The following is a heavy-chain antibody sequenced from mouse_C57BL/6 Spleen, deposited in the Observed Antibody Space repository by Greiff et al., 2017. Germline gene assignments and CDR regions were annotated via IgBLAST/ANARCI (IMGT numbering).Heavy chain of an antibody. V-gene: IGHV1-50*01. CDR1: GYTFTSYW. J-gene: IGHJ1*03. Sequence: QVQLQQSGAELVKPGASVKLSCKASGYTFTSYWMQWVNQRPGQGLEWIGEIDPSDCYTNYNQKFKGKATLTVYTSSSTAYMQLSSLTSEDSAVYYCARNDYIYWYFDVWGTGTTVTVSS. CDR3: ARNDYIYWYFDV. D-gene: IGHD2-4*01. CDR2: IDPSDCYT.